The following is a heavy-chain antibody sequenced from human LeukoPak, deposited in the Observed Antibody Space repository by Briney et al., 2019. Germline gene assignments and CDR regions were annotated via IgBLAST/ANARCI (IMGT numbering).Heavy chain of an antibody. V-gene: IGHV3-21*01. CDR2: ISSSSGYI. J-gene: IGHJ6*03. D-gene: IGHD6-13*01. CDR3: ATVIAYRGYMDV. CDR1: GFTFSSYN. Sequence: GGSLRLSCAASGFTFSSYNMNWVRQAPGKGLEWVTFISSSSGYIYYADSVKGRFTISRDNAKNSLYLLMNSLRAEDTAVYYCATVIAYRGYMDVWGKGTTVTVSS.